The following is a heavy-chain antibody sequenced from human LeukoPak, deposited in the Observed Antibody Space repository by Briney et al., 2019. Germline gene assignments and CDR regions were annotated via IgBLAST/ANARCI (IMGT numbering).Heavy chain of an antibody. CDR2: IYYSGST. CDR1: GGSISSSYYY. V-gene: IGHV4-39*01. D-gene: IGHD3/OR15-3a*01. J-gene: IGHJ4*02. CDR3: ARHFGT. Sequence: SETLSLTCTVSGGSISSSYYYWGWIRQPPGKGLEWIGSIYYSGSTYYNPSLKSRVTISVDTSKNQFSLKLRSVTAADTAVYCCARHFGTWGQGALVTVSS.